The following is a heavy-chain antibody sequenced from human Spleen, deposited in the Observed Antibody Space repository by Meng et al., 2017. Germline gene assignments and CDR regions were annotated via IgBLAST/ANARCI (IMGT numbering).Heavy chain of an antibody. D-gene: IGHD6-13*01. Sequence: VESWPEVKKPGASVKLSCKPTGYTFAAYWIHWLRQAPGQGLEWMGRIDPKSGDTHYAQRFQGRVTMTGDTSISTAYMELSGLRSDDTAMYYCARDEDISAAGKLFGDYWGQGTLVTVSS. CDR2: IDPKSGDT. CDR1: GYTFAAYW. CDR3: ARDEDISAAGKLFGDY. J-gene: IGHJ4*02. V-gene: IGHV1-2*06.